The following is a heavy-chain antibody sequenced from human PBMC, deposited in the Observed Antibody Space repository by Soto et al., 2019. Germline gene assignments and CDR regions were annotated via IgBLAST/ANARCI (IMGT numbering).Heavy chain of an antibody. V-gene: IGHV3-33*01. CDR3: TSPNRNYYDSSGYYGPHDAFDI. Sequence: QVQLVESGGGVVQPGRSLRLSCAASGFTFSSYGMHWVRQAPGKGLEWVSVIWYDGSNKYYADSVKGRFTISRDNFKNTLYLQLNSLTAEDTAVYYCTSPNRNYYDSSGYYGPHDAFDIWGQGTMVTVSS. D-gene: IGHD3-22*01. CDR1: GFTFSSYG. CDR2: IWYDGSNK. J-gene: IGHJ3*02.